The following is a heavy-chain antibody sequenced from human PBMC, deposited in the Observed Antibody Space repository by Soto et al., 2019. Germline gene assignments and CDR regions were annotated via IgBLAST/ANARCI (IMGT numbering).Heavy chain of an antibody. D-gene: IGHD3-10*01. J-gene: IGHJ6*02. V-gene: IGHV1-2*04. CDR1: GYTFTGYY. Sequence: ASVKVSCKASGYTFTGYYMHWVRQAPGQGLEWMGWINPNSGGTNYAQKFQGWVTMTRDTSISTAYMELSRLRSEDTAVYYCARSGKGYYGSGSSHYGMDVWGQGTTVTVSS. CDR2: INPNSGGT. CDR3: ARSGKGYYGSGSSHYGMDV.